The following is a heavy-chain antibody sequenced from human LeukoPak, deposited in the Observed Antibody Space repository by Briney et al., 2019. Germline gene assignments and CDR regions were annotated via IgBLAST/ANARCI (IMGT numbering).Heavy chain of an antibody. CDR3: ARGIAVAETGDWFDP. CDR1: GYSISSGYY. Sequence: SETLSLTRTVSGYSISSGYYWGWIRQPPGKGLGWIGSIYHSGSTYYHPSLKSRVTISVDTPKNQFSLKLSSVTAADTAVYYCARGIAVAETGDWFDPWGQGTLVTVSS. D-gene: IGHD6-19*01. CDR2: IYHSGST. J-gene: IGHJ5*02. V-gene: IGHV4-38-2*02.